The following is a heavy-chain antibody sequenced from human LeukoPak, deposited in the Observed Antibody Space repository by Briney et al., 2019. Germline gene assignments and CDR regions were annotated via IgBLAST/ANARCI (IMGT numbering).Heavy chain of an antibody. CDR1: GGSIMVAAYS. V-gene: IGHV4-30-2*01. CDR2: IYYSGRS. Sequence: SETLSLTCTVSGGSIMVAAYSWSWIRQPPGKGLEWIGYIYYSGRSYYNPSLKSRVTISLDRSKNQFSLRLSSVTAADTAVYFCARGYGDNSGAFDIWGQGRLVTVSS. D-gene: IGHD4-23*01. J-gene: IGHJ3*02. CDR3: ARGYGDNSGAFDI.